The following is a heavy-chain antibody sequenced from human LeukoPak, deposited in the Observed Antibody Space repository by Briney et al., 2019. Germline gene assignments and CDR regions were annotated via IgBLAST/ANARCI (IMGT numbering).Heavy chain of an antibody. V-gene: IGHV3-7*01. CDR3: ARDIAAPGLFFDY. J-gene: IGHJ4*02. CDR1: GFTLSSYW. CDR2: IKYDGSEI. Sequence: GGSLRLSCAASGFTLSSYWMSWVRQAPGKGLEWVANIKYDGSEIDYVDSVKGRFTISRDNAKNSLYLQMNSLRAEDTAVYYCARDIAAPGLFFDYWGQGTLVTVSS. D-gene: IGHD6-13*01.